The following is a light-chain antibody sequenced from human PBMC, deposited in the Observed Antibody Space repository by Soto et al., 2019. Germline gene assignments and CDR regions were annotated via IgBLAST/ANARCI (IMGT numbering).Light chain of an antibody. CDR1: SCSIASNY. CDR3: QSDHSGNVV. J-gene: IGLJ2*01. V-gene: IGLV6-57*04. Sequence: NFMLTQPHSVSESPGKTVTISCTRSSCSIASNYVQWYQQRPGSAPTPVIYEDNERPSGVPDRFSGSIDSSSNSASLTISGLKNDDEADYYCQSDHSGNVVFGGGTKLTV. CDR2: EDN.